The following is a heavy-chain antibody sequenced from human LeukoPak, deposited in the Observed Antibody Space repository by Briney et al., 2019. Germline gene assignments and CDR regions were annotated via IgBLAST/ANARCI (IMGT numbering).Heavy chain of an antibody. CDR1: GFTFSHYA. V-gene: IGHV3-30*04. CDR3: ATIGTTKSAFDI. J-gene: IGHJ3*02. CDR2: IFYDGSIA. Sequence: PGRSLRLSCAASGFTFSHYAMHWVRQAPGKGLEWVAVIFYDGSIAYYADSVKGRFTISRDNSENTLYLQMNSLRAEDTAVYYCATIGTTKSAFDIWGQGTMVTVSS. D-gene: IGHD1-1*01.